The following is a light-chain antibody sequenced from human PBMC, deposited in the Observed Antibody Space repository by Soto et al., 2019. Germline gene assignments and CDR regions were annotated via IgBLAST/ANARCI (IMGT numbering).Light chain of an antibody. CDR3: SSYTSDSSYV. Sequence: LNQPASVSGSPGQSITISCTGTSSDVGLYDYVSWYQQHPGKAPQLMIYAVSNRPSGVSNRFSASKSGNTASLFISGLQAEDEADYYCSSYTSDSSYVFGSGTKVTVL. J-gene: IGLJ1*01. V-gene: IGLV2-14*01. CDR2: AVS. CDR1: SSDVGLYDY.